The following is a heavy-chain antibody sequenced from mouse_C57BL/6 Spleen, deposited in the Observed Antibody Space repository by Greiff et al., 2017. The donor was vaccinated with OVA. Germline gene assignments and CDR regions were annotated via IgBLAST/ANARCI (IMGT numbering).Heavy chain of an antibody. CDR2: IDPSDSYT. D-gene: IGHD2-3*01. J-gene: IGHJ2*01. CDR3: ARLNDYLDY. CDR1: GYTFTSYW. Sequence: VQLQQSGAELVKPGASVKLSCKASGYTFTSYWMQWVKQRPGQGLEWIGEIDPSDSYTNYNQKCKGKATLTVDTSSSTAYMQLSSLTSEDSAVYYCARLNDYLDYWGQGTTLTVSS. V-gene: IGHV1-50*01.